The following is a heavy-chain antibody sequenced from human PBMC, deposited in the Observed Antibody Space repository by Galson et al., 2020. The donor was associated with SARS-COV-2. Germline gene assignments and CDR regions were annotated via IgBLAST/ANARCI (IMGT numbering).Heavy chain of an antibody. CDR2: IYPGDSDT. D-gene: IGHD6-13*01. Sequence: GESLKISCKGSGYSFTNYWIGWVRQMPGKGLEWMGIIYPGDSDTRYSPYFEGQVTISADKSINTAYLQWSSLNAADTAMYYCVALGGGSSPLFCWGPGTLVTVSS. CDR3: VALGGGSSPLFC. J-gene: IGHJ4*02. CDR1: GYSFTNYW. V-gene: IGHV5-51*01.